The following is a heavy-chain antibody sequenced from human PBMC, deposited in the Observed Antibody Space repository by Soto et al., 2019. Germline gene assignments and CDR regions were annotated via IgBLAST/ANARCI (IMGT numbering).Heavy chain of an antibody. V-gene: IGHV1-18*01. CDR1: GYTFTSYG. J-gene: IGHJ4*02. D-gene: IGHD6-13*01. Sequence: ASVKVSCKSSGYTFTSYGICWVRQAPGQGLEWMGWISAYNGNTNYAQKLQGRVTMTTDTSTSTAYMEVRSLRSDDTAVYYCARGLAAAIYDYWGQGTLVTSPQ. CDR3: ARGLAAAIYDY. CDR2: ISAYNGNT.